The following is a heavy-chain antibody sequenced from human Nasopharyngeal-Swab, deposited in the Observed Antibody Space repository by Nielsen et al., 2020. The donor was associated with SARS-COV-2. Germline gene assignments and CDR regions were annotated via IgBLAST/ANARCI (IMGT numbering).Heavy chain of an antibody. J-gene: IGHJ6*02. Sequence: SVKVSCKASGGTFSSYAISWVRQAPGQGLEWMGRIIPILGIANYAQKFQGRVTITADESTSTAYMELSSLRSEDTAVYYCARSIGYCSGGSCYSGSHYYGMDVWGQGTTVTVSS. CDR2: IIPILGIA. CDR1: GGTFSSYA. V-gene: IGHV1-69*04. D-gene: IGHD2-15*01. CDR3: ARSIGYCSGGSCYSGSHYYGMDV.